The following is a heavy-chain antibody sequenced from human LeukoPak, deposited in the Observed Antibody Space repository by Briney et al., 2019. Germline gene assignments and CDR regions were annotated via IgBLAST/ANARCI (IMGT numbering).Heavy chain of an antibody. V-gene: IGHV4-59*01. CDR1: GGSISSYY. CDR3: ARAVIEGGYYINYFDY. D-gene: IGHD3-22*01. CDR2: IYYSGST. Sequence: PSETLSLTCTVSGGSISSYYWSWIRQPPGKGLEWIGYIYYSGSTNYNPSLKSRVTISVDTSKNQFSLKLSSVTAADTAVYYCARAVIEGGYYINYFDYWGQGTLVTVSS. J-gene: IGHJ4*02.